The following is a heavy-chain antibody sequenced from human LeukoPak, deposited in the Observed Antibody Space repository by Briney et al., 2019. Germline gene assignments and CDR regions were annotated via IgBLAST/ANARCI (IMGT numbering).Heavy chain of an antibody. V-gene: IGHV3-48*01. CDR1: GLTFSLYN. J-gene: IGHJ4*02. CDR3: ATSWDY. CDR2: IGQSGSSI. Sequence: PGGSLRLSCVASGLTFSLYNMNWVRQAPGKGLEWISYIGQSGSSIYYADSVKGRFTISRDNAKSALFLQMHSLRADDTAVYYCATSWDYGGQGTLVTVSS.